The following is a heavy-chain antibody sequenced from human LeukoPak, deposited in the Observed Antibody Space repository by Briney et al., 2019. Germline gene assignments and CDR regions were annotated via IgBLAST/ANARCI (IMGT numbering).Heavy chain of an antibody. D-gene: IGHD3-10*01. V-gene: IGHV3-33*01. CDR3: ARESLRGVSSPLDY. J-gene: IGHJ4*02. CDR1: GFTFSRYG. CDR2: IRYDGGEE. Sequence: GGSLRLSCSGTGFTFSRYGIHWVRQAPGEGLEWVTVIRYDGGEEYYADSVKGRFTISRDNSKNTLYLQMNSLRAEDTAVYYCARESLRGVSSPLDYWGQGTLVTVSS.